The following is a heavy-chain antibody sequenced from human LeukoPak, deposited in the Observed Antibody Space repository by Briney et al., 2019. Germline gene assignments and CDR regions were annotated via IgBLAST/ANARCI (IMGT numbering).Heavy chain of an antibody. D-gene: IGHD3-10*01. CDR1: GGSISSGGYY. V-gene: IGHV4-61*08. J-gene: IGHJ4*02. Sequence: SETLSLTCTVSGGSISSGGYYWSWIRPPPGKGLEWIGYIYYSGSTNYNPSLKSRVTISVDTSKNQFSLKLSSVTAADTAVYYCARGDYYGSGSYYVFDYWGQGTLVTVSS. CDR2: IYYSGST. CDR3: ARGDYYGSGSYYVFDY.